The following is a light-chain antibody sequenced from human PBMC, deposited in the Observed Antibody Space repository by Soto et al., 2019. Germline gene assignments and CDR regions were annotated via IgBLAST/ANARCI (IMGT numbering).Light chain of an antibody. CDR1: QTISSW. V-gene: IGKV1-5*03. Sequence: DIQMTQSPSTLSGSVGDRVTITCRASQTISSWLAWYQQKPGKAPKLLIYKASTLKSGVPSRFSGSGSGTEFALTISSLQPDDFATYYCQQANSFPPRFGGGTKVDIK. CDR3: QQANSFPPR. CDR2: KAS. J-gene: IGKJ4*01.